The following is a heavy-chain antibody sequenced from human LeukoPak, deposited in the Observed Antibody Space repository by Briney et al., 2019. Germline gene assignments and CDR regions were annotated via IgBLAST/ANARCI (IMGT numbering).Heavy chain of an antibody. CDR2: IIPIFGTA. D-gene: IGHD2-2*01. J-gene: IGHJ4*02. CDR3: AHITPNQLLHDY. Sequence: SVKVSCKASGGTFSSYAISWVRQAPGQGLEWMGGIIPIFGTANYAQKFQGRVTITADESTSTAYMELSSLRSEDTAVYYCAHITPNQLLHDYWGQGILVTVSS. V-gene: IGHV1-69*13. CDR1: GGTFSSYA.